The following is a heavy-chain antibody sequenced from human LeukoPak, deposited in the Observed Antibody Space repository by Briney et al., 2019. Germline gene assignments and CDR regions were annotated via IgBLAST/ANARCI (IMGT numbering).Heavy chain of an antibody. Sequence: SETLSLTSAVYGGSFTEYYWSWIRQTPRKGLEWIGAVNHSGNTNSTPSRKSGDTISVDTSKSQCALKVASVTAADTALYYCARAYNGYDYPWGQGTLVTVSS. CDR2: VNHSGNT. CDR1: GGSFTEYY. D-gene: IGHD5-12*01. V-gene: IGHV4-34*01. CDR3: ARAYNGYDYP. J-gene: IGHJ5*02.